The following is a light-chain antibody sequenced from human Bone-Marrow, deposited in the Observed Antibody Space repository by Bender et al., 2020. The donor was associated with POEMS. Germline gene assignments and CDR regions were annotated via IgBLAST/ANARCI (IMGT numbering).Light chain of an antibody. CDR3: AAWDAGLSGGV. V-gene: IGLV1-44*01. CDR1: NSNIGTNA. Sequence: QSVLTQPPSASGTPGQRVTISCSGSNSNIGTNAVNWYQQFPGTAPNLLNYSDNQRPSGVPDRFYAFKSGTSAALAIGGLRSEDEADYYCAAWDAGLSGGVFSGGTTLTVL. J-gene: IGLJ3*02. CDR2: SDN.